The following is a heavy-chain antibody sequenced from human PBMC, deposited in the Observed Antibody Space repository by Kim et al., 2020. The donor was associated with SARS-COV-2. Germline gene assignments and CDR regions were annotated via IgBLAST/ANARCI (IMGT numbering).Heavy chain of an antibody. D-gene: IGHD3-10*01. V-gene: IGHV3-23*01. Sequence: YVKGRFTISRDNAKNTLELQMNSLRAEDTAVYYCGKVGITMVRGAGGMDVWGQGTTVTVSS. CDR3: GKVGITMVRGAGGMDV. J-gene: IGHJ6*02.